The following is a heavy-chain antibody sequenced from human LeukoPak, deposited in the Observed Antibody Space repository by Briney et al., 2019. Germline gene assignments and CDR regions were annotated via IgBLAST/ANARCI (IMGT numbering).Heavy chain of an antibody. CDR1: GFTFSDYY. CDR2: ISSSGSTI. D-gene: IGHD3-10*01. J-gene: IGHJ4*02. V-gene: IGHV3-11*01. Sequence: GGSLRLSCAASGFTFSDYYMSWIRQAPGKGLEWVSYISSSGSTIYYADSVKGRFTISRDNAKNSLYLQMNSLRAEDTAVYYCAGAPQTSNYYGSGSYYGSTIDYWGQGTLVTVSS. CDR3: AGAPQTSNYYGSGSYYGSTIDY.